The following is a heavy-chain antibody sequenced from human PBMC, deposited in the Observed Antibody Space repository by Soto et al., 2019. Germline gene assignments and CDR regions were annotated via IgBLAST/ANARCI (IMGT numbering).Heavy chain of an antibody. D-gene: IGHD2-15*01. CDR2: IIPIFGTA. Sequence: QVQLVQSGAEVKKPGSSVKVSCKASGGTFSSYAISWVRQAPGQGLEWMGGIIPIFGTANYAQKFQGRVTITADESTSTAYMELSSLRSEHTAVYYCASLISQYYYYYYGMDVWGQGTTVTVSS. CDR3: ASLISQYYYYYYGMDV. J-gene: IGHJ6*02. CDR1: GGTFSSYA. V-gene: IGHV1-69*01.